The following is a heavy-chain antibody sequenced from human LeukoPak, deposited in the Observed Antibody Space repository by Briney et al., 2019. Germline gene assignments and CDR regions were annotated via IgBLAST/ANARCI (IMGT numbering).Heavy chain of an antibody. J-gene: IGHJ5*02. D-gene: IGHD3-3*01. CDR2: INTDGSST. Sequence: QTGGSLRLSCAASGFTFSSYWMHWVRQAPGKGLVWVSRINTDGSSTSYADSVKGRFTISRDNAKNTLYLQMNSLRAEDTAVYYCARAGGYFWSGSNWFDPWGQGTLVTVSS. CDR1: GFTFSSYW. CDR3: ARAGGYFWSGSNWFDP. V-gene: IGHV3-74*01.